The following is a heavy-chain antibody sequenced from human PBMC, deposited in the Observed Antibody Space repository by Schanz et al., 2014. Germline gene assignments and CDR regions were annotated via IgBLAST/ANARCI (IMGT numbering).Heavy chain of an antibody. CDR1: GYTFTSHG. CDR3: TRGGSSYALSAFDI. CDR2: ITAYNGDT. V-gene: IGHV1-18*01. J-gene: IGHJ3*02. D-gene: IGHD5-18*01. Sequence: QVQLVQSGAEVKKPGASVKVSCKASGYTFTSHGISWVRQAPGQGLEWMGWITAYNGDTNYALKLQGRVTMTTDTATGTAYMELRSLRSDDTALYYCTRGGSSYALSAFDIWGQGTMVTVS.